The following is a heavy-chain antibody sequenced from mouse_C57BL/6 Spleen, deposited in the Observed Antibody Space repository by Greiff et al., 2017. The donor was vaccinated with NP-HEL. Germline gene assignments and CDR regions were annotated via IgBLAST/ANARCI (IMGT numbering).Heavy chain of an antibody. CDR2: IWSGGST. Sequence: VQVVESGPGLVQPSQSLSITCTVSGFSLTSYGVHWVRQSPGKGLEWLGVIWSGGSTDYNAAFISRLSISKDNSKSQVFFKMNSLQADDTAIYYCARRGLLRDYAMDYWGQGTSVTVSS. CDR1: GFSLTSYG. CDR3: ARRGLLRDYAMDY. V-gene: IGHV2-2*01. D-gene: IGHD1-1*01. J-gene: IGHJ4*01.